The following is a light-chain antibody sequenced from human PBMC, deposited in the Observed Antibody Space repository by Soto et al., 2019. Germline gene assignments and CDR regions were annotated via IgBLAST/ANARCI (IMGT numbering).Light chain of an antibody. V-gene: IGKV1-39*01. Sequence: DIQMTQSPSSLSASVGHRVTITCRASQSGSSYFNWCQQKPGKVPKLLIYSASSLQSGVPLRFSGSGSGTDFTRTISSLQPEDFATYYCQQSYSTPLTFGGWTQV. CDR3: QQSYSTPLT. J-gene: IGKJ4*01. CDR1: QSGSSY. CDR2: SAS.